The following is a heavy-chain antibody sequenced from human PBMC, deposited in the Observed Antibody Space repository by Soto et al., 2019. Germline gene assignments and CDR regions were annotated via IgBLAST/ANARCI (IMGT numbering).Heavy chain of an antibody. J-gene: IGHJ4*02. CDR3: ARGHRDYAKDH. V-gene: IGHV4-31*03. CDR1: GGSISSGGYY. CDR2: IYYSGST. D-gene: IGHD4-17*01. Sequence: TLSLTCTVSGGSISSGGYYWSWIRQHPGKGLEWIGYIYYSGSTYYNPSLKRRVTISVDTSKNQFSLKLSSVTAADTAVYYCARGHRDYAKDHLGQPTLVTVSS.